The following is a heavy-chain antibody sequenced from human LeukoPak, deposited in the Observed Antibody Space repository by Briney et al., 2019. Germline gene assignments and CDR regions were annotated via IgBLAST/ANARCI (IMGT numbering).Heavy chain of an antibody. CDR2: LYHSGST. V-gene: IGHV4-38-2*01. J-gene: IGHJ4*02. CDR3: ARTPTVTTRAGGFDY. Sequence: SETLSLTCAVSGYSISSGYYWGWIRQPPGKGLEWIGSLYHSGSTYYNPSLKSRVTISVDTSKNQFSLKLSSVTAADTAVDYCARTPTVTTRAGGFDYWGQGTLVTVSS. D-gene: IGHD4-17*01. CDR1: GYSISSGYY.